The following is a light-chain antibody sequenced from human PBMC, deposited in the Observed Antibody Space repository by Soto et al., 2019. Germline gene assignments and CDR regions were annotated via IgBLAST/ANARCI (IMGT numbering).Light chain of an antibody. Sequence: DIQMTQSPSTLSASVGDRVTITCRASQSITDWLAWYQQKPGKAPKFLIYKASNLEAGVPSRFSGSGSSTAFDLTISSVQPDDFATYYCQYCDDYSWTFGQGTKVEIK. CDR3: QYCDDYSWT. CDR2: KAS. J-gene: IGKJ1*01. CDR1: QSITDW. V-gene: IGKV1-5*03.